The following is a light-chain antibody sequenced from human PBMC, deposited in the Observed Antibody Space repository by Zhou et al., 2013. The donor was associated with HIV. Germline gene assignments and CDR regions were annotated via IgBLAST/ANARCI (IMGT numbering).Light chain of an antibody. Sequence: IQMTQSPSSLSASVGDRVTITCRASQGISSYLAWYQQKPGKAPKLLIYAASTLQSGVPSRFSGSGSGTDFTLTISCLQSEDFATYYCQQYYSYPPTFGQGTKVEIK. V-gene: IGKV1-8*01. J-gene: IGKJ1*01. CDR3: QQYYSYPPT. CDR1: QGISSY. CDR2: AAS.